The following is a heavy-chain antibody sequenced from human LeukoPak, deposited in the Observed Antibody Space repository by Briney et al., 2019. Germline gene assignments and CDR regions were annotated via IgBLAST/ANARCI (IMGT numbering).Heavy chain of an antibody. V-gene: IGHV1-18*01. CDR1: GYPFTSYG. Sequence: ASVKVSFKASGYPFTSYGITWVRQAPGQGLEWTGWISAYNGNTNYAQKLQGRVTMTTDTSTSTAYMELRSLRSDDTAVYYCARVSIYGSGSYYGSVDYWGQGTLVTVSS. CDR2: ISAYNGNT. J-gene: IGHJ4*02. D-gene: IGHD3-10*01. CDR3: ARVSIYGSGSYYGSVDY.